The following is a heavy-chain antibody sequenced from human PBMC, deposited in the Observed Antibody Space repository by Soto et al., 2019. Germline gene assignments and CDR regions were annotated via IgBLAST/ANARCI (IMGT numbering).Heavy chain of an antibody. J-gene: IGHJ1*01. V-gene: IGHV1-69*06. CDR3: ARDAYDSSGYYLPAEYFQN. CDR1: GGTCSIYA. D-gene: IGHD3-22*01. Sequence: ASVKVSSKASGGTCSIYAISWVLQAAGQGLEWMGGIIPIFGTANYAQKFQGRVTITADKSTSTAYMELSSLRSEDTAVYYCARDAYDSSGYYLPAEYFQNWGQGTLVTVSS. CDR2: IIPIFGTA.